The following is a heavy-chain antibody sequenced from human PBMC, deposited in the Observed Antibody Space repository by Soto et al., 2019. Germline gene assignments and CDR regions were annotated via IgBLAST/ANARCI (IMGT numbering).Heavy chain of an antibody. D-gene: IGHD2-2*01. CDR1: GGTFSSYA. CDR2: IIPIFGTA. J-gene: IGHJ6*02. Sequence: QVQLVQSGAEVKKPGSSVKVSCKASGGTFSSYAISWVRQAPGQGLEWMGGIIPIFGTANYAQKFQGRVTITAHESTSTAYMELSSLRSEDTAVYYCACYGPSMADYYYGMYVWGQGTTVTVSS. CDR3: ACYGPSMADYYYGMYV. V-gene: IGHV1-69*12.